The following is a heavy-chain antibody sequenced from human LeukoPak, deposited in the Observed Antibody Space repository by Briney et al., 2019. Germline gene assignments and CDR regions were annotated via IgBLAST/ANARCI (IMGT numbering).Heavy chain of an antibody. D-gene: IGHD3-22*01. CDR2: INPNSGGP. V-gene: IGHV1-2*06. J-gene: IGHJ3*02. Sequence: GASVKVSCKASGYNLTAYYVHWVRQAPGQGLEWMGRINPNSGGPNFAEKFQGRVTMTRDTSISTVFLNLSSLRSDDTAMYFCARVLDRSGRYGVFDIWGQGTMVTVSS. CDR3: ARVLDRSGRYGVFDI. CDR1: GYNLTAYY.